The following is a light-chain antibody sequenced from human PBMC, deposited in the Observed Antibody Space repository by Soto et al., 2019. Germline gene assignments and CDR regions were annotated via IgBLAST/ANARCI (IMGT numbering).Light chain of an antibody. CDR3: SSYEGSNNLV. V-gene: IGLV2-8*01. J-gene: IGLJ1*01. CDR2: EVI. CDR1: SGDVGGYNY. Sequence: QSALTQPPSASGSPGQSVTISCTGTSGDVGGYNYVSWYQQHPGKAPKLMIYEVIKRPSGVPDRFSGSKSGNTASLTVSGLQAEDEADYYCSSYEGSNNLVFGTGTKLTVL.